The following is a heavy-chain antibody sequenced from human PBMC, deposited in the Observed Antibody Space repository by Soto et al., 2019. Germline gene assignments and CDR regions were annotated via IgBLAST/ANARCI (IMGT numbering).Heavy chain of an antibody. CDR3: AAVTRSGWD. J-gene: IGHJ4*02. CDR2: ISGSSRYI. V-gene: IGHV3-21*01. Sequence: EVPLVESGGGLVKPGGSLRVSCAASGFTFSSYSMNWVRQAPGKGLEWVSSISGSSRYIYYADAVKGRFTISRDNAKNSLYLQMNSLRVEDTAVYFCAAVTRSGWDWGQGTLVTVSS. CDR1: GFTFSSYS. D-gene: IGHD6-19*01.